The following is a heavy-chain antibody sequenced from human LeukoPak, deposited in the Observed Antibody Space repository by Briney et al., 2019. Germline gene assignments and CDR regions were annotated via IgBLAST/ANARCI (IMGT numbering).Heavy chain of an antibody. J-gene: IGHJ6*02. D-gene: IGHD1-1*01. CDR2: INPIFGTA. Sequence: ASVKVSCKASGYTFTSYGISWVRQAPGQGLEWMGRINPIFGTANYAQKFQGRVTITADEFTSTAYMELNSLRSEDTAVYYCARPQGSTGTKPQYYYYYGMDVWGQGTTVTVSS. CDR3: ARPQGSTGTKPQYYYYYGMDV. V-gene: IGHV1-69*13. CDR1: GYTFTSYG.